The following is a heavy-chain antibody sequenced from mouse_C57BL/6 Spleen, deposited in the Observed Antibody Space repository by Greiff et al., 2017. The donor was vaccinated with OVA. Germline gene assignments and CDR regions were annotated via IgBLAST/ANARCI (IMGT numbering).Heavy chain of an antibody. V-gene: IGHV5-4*01. CDR1: GFTFSSYA. Sequence: EVQGVESGGGLVKPGGSLKLSCAASGFTFSSYAMSWVRQTPEKRLEWVATISDGGSYTYYPDNVKGRFTISSDNAKNNLYLQMSHLKSEDTAVYYCARNYGSSSPFGYWGQGTTLTVSS. J-gene: IGHJ2*01. CDR2: ISDGGSYT. CDR3: ARNYGSSSPFGY. D-gene: IGHD1-1*01.